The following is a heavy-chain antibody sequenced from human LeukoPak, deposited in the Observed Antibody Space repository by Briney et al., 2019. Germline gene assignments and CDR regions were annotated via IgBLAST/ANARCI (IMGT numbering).Heavy chain of an antibody. J-gene: IGHJ4*02. D-gene: IGHD3-10*01. CDR1: GFPLSGHW. Sequence: PGGSLRLSCAASGFPLSGHWMTWIRQPPGKGLEWVAHNKGDGTVKQYVDSVKGRFTISRDNSKNSLFLQLDSLRAEDTAVYYCVRDRGWFHFDLWGQGTLVTVSS. V-gene: IGHV3-7*01. CDR2: NKGDGTVK. CDR3: VRDRGWFHFDL.